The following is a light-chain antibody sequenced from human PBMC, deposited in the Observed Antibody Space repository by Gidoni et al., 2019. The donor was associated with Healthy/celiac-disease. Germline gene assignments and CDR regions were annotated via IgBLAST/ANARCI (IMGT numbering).Light chain of an antibody. Sequence: DIQMTQSPSSLSASVGDRVTITCRASQSISSYLNWYQQKPGKAPKLLIYAASSLQSGVPSRFSGSGSWTDFTLPICSLQPEDFATYYCQQSYSTPRTFGQGTKVEIK. J-gene: IGKJ1*01. CDR3: QQSYSTPRT. CDR2: AAS. V-gene: IGKV1-39*01. CDR1: QSISSY.